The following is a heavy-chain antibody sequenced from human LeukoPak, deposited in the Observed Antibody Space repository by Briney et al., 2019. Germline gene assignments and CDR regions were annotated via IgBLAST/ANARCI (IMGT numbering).Heavy chain of an antibody. Sequence: SETLSLTCAVYGGSFSGYYWSWIRQPPGKGLEWIGEINHSGSTNYNPSLKSRVIISVDTSKNQFSLKLSSVTAADTAVYYCARGGGEFDYWGQGTLVTVSS. CDR1: GGSFSGYY. V-gene: IGHV4-34*01. J-gene: IGHJ4*02. CDR3: ARGGGEFDY. D-gene: IGHD3-16*01. CDR2: INHSGST.